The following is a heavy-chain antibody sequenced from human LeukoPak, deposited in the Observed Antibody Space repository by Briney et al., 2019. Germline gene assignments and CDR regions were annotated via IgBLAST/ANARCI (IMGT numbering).Heavy chain of an antibody. CDR1: GFTFSSYA. D-gene: IGHD3-10*01. CDR2: ISGSGGST. J-gene: IGHJ3*02. Sequence: GGSLRLSCAASGFTFSSYAMSWVRQAPGKGLEWVSAISGSGGSTYYADSVKGRFTISRDNSKNTLYLQMNSLRAEDTAVYYCAKAAYYYGSGSSPNAFDIWGQGTMVTVSS. V-gene: IGHV3-23*01. CDR3: AKAAYYYGSGSSPNAFDI.